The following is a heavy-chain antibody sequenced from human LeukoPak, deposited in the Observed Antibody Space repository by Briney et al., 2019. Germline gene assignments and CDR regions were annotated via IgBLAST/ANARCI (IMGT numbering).Heavy chain of an antibody. CDR2: ISGSGGST. V-gene: IGHV3-23*01. J-gene: IGHJ4*02. CDR3: AKDTPRGSSSWYVDY. CDR1: GGSISGYY. Sequence: RPSETLSLTCNVSGGSISGYYWSWVRQAPGKGLEWVSAISGSGGSTYYADSVKGRFTISRDNSKNTLYLQMNSLRAEDTAVYYCAKDTPRGSSSWYVDYWGQGTLVTVSS. D-gene: IGHD6-13*01.